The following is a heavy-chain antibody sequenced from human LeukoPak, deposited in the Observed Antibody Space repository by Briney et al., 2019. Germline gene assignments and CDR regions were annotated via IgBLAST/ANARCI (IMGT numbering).Heavy chain of an antibody. V-gene: IGHV4-61*02. CDR1: GDSISSSSYY. D-gene: IGHD2-15*01. J-gene: IGHJ4*02. CDR2: MHTSGTT. Sequence: SETLSLTCTVSGDSISSSSYYWSWIRQPAGKGLEWIGRMHTSGTTNYNPALKSRVTISEDTSKNQFSLNLTSVTAADTAVYYCARNSCPSGSCYDNRGYFDYWGQGTLVTVSS. CDR3: ARNSCPSGSCYDNRGYFDY.